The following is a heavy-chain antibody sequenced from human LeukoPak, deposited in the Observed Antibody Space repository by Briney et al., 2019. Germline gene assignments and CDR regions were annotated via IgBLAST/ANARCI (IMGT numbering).Heavy chain of an antibody. CDR3: GRLRGAMTTVTSDFDY. CDR1: GGSISSSNYY. D-gene: IGHD4-17*01. CDR2: IYYSGST. V-gene: IGHV4-39*02. Sequence: KPSETLSLTCTVSGGSISSSNYYWGWIRQPPGKWLEWIGSIYYSGSTYYNPSLKSRVTISVDTSKTHFSLKLSSVTAADTAVYYCGRLRGAMTTVTSDFDYWGQGTLVTVSS. J-gene: IGHJ4*02.